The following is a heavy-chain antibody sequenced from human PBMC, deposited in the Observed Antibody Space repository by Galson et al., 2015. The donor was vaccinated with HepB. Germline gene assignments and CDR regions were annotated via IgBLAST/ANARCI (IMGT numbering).Heavy chain of an antibody. CDR2: IYYGGST. CDR3: ARGGSSSWYFDY. CDR1: GGSMSSYY. D-gene: IGHD6-13*01. Sequence: ETLSLTCTVSGGSMSSYYWSWIRQPPGKGLEWIGYIYYGGSTNYNPSLKSRVTISVDTSKNQFSLKLSYVTAADTAVYYCARGGSSSWYFDYWGQGTLVTVSS. V-gene: IGHV4-59*08. J-gene: IGHJ4*02.